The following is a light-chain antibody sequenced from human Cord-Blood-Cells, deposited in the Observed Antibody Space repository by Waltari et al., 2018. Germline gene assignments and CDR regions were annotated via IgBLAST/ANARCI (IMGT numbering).Light chain of an antibody. V-gene: IGLV2-23*02. CDR3: CSYAGSSTLYV. CDR1: SSDVGSYNL. J-gene: IGLJ1*01. CDR2: EVS. Sequence: QSALTQPASVSGSPGQSITISCTGTSSDVGSYNLVSWYQQHPGKAPKLMIYEVSKRPSGVSNRFSGSKYGSTASLTISGRQAEDEADYYCCSYAGSSTLYVFGTVTKVTVL.